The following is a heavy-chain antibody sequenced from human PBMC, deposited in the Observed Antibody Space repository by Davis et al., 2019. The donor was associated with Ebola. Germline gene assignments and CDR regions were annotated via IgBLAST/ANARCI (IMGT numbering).Heavy chain of an antibody. J-gene: IGHJ4*02. D-gene: IGHD3-22*01. CDR2: IIPIFGTA. V-gene: IGHV1-69*13. CDR3: ARGYYYDSSGYFSLVDY. CDR1: GGTFSSYA. Sequence: VKVSCKASGGTFSSYAISWVRQAPGQGLEWMGGIIPIFGTANYAQKFQGRVTITADESTSTAYMELSSLRSEDTAVYYCARGYYYDSSGYFSLVDYWGQGTLVTVSS.